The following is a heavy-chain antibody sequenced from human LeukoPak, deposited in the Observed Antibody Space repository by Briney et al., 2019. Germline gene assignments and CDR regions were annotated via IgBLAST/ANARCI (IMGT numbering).Heavy chain of an antibody. CDR2: ISWNSGSI. CDR1: GFTFGDYA. J-gene: IGHJ3*02. CDR3: AKDEFVASDFTGAFDI. Sequence: GESLRLSCAASGFTFGDYAMHWVRQVPGKGLEWVSGISWNSGSIGYADSVKGRFTISRDNAKNSLYLQMNSLRAEDMALYYCAKDEFVASDFTGAFDIWGQGTMVTVSS. V-gene: IGHV3-9*03. D-gene: IGHD2-8*02.